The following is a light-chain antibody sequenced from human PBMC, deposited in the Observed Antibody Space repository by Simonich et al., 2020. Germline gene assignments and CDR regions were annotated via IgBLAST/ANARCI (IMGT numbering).Light chain of an antibody. CDR2: EGS. Sequence: DIVMTQTPLSLSVTPGQPASISCKSSQSLLHSDGKTYLYWYLQKPGQSPQLLIYEGSNRFSGVPDRFSGSGSGTDFKLKISRVEAEDVGVYYCMQSIQLPWTFGQGTKVEIK. CDR3: MQSIQLPWT. CDR1: QSLLHSDGKTY. J-gene: IGKJ1*01. V-gene: IGKV2D-29*02.